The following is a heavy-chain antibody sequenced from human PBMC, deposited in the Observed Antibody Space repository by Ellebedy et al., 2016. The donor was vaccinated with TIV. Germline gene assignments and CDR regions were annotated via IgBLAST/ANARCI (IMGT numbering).Heavy chain of an antibody. CDR3: ARGGYDILTGYPLHSSFDY. Sequence: AASVKVSCKASGGTFSSYAISWVRQAPGQGLEWMGGIIPIFGTANYAQKFQGRVTITADESTSTAYMELSSLRSEDTAVYYCARGGYDILTGYPLHSSFDYWGQGTLVTVSS. CDR2: IIPIFGTA. J-gene: IGHJ4*02. V-gene: IGHV1-69*13. CDR1: GGTFSSYA. D-gene: IGHD3-9*01.